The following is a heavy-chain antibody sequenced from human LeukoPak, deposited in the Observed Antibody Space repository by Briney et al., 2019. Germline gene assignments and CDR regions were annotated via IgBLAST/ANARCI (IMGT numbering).Heavy chain of an antibody. Sequence: ASVKVSCKASGCTFTGYYIHRVRQAPGQGLEWMGWINPNSGGTNYAQKFQGRVTMTRDTSISTAYMELSRLRSDDTAVYYCARDDGGSYVHWGQGTLVTVSS. CDR3: ARDDGGSYVH. J-gene: IGHJ4*02. D-gene: IGHD1-26*01. CDR1: GCTFTGYY. CDR2: INPNSGGT. V-gene: IGHV1-2*02.